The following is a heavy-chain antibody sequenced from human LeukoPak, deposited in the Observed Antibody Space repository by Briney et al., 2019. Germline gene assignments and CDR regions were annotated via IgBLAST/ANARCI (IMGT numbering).Heavy chain of an antibody. D-gene: IGHD2-15*01. CDR3: ARRTTWWSLDY. Sequence: PSETLSLTCTVSGGSISSTTYFWAWIRQPPGKGLEWIANIYYSGSTYYNPSLKSRVTISVDTSKNQFSLKLSSVTAADTAVYYCARRTTWWSLDYWGQGTLVTVSS. CDR2: IYYSGST. V-gene: IGHV4-39*07. J-gene: IGHJ4*02. CDR1: GGSISSTTYF.